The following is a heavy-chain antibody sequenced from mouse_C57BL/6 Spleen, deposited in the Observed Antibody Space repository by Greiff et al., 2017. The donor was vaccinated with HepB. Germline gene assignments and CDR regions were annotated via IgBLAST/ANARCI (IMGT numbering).Heavy chain of an antibody. CDR1: GYTFTSYW. D-gene: IGHD4-1*01. J-gene: IGHJ1*03. V-gene: IGHV1-69*01. CDR2: IDPSDSYT. Sequence: QVQLQQPGAELVMPGASVKLSCKASGYTFTSYWMHWVKQRPGQGLEWIGEIDPSDSYTNYNQKFKGKSTLTVDKSSSTAYMQLSSLTSEDSAVYYCERREGSGTWYFDVWGTGTTVTVSS. CDR3: ERREGSGTWYFDV.